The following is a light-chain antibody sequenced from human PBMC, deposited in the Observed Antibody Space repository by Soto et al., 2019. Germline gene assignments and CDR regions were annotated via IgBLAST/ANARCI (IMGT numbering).Light chain of an antibody. V-gene: IGKV3-15*01. CDR3: QQYNNWWT. CDR1: QSVSSN. J-gene: IGKJ1*01. Sequence: ETVMTQSPATLSVSPGERATLSCRASQSVSSNLAWYQQRPGQDPRLLIYDASTRATGISARFTGSGSGTEFTLTISSLHSEDFAVYYCQQYNNWWTFGQGTKVEIK. CDR2: DAS.